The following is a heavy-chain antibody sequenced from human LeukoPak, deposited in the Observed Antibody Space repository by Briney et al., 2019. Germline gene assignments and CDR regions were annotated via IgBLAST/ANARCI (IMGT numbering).Heavy chain of an antibody. V-gene: IGHV1-46*01. CDR1: GYTFTSYY. D-gene: IGHD6-19*01. CDR3: ARDRGSLFLGRSGWNFDY. J-gene: IGHJ4*02. Sequence: GASVKVSYKASGYTFTSYYMHWVRQAPGQGLEWMGIINPSGGSTSYAQKFQGRVTMTRDTSTSTVYMELSSLRSEDTAVYYCARDRGSLFLGRSGWNFDYWGQGTLVTVSS. CDR2: INPSGGST.